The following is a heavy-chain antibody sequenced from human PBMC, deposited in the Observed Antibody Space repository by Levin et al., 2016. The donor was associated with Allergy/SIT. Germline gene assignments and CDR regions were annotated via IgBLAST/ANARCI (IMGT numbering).Heavy chain of an antibody. J-gene: IGHJ6*02. CDR3: ARRRGIVVPAASYYYYYGMDV. CDR2: IYYSGST. D-gene: IGHD2-2*01. Sequence: WIRQPPGKGLEWIGSIYYSGSTYYNPSLKSRVTISVDTSKNQFSLKLSSVTAADTAVYYCARRRGIVVPAASYYYYYGMDVWGQGTTVTVSS. V-gene: IGHV4-39*01.